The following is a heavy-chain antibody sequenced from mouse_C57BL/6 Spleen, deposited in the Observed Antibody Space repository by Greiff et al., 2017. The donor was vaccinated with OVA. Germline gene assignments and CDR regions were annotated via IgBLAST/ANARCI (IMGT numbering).Heavy chain of an antibody. CDR2: INPNNGGT. D-gene: IGHD2-5*01. J-gene: IGHJ2*01. V-gene: IGHV1-26*01. Sequence: EVQLQQSGPELVKPGASVKISCKASGYTFTDYYMNWVKQSHGKSLEWIGDINPNNGGTSYNQKFKGKATLTVDKSSSTAYMELRSLTSEDSAVYYCAYYSNYELFFDYWGQGTTLTVSS. CDR1: GYTFTDYY. CDR3: AYYSNYELFFDY.